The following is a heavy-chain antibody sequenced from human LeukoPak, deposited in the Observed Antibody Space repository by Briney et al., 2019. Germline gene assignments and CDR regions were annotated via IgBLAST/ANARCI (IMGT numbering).Heavy chain of an antibody. D-gene: IGHD2-15*01. V-gene: IGHV3-7*01. CDR1: GFPFSSYW. CDR2: IKQDGSKK. Sequence: PGGSLRLSCVASGFPFSSYWMTWVRQAPGKGLEWVANIKQDGSKKSYVDSVKGRFTITRDNTRSSLFLQMYSLRAEDTAVYFCAREDGYCSGGNCCSYFDSWGQGTLVTVSS. J-gene: IGHJ4*02. CDR3: AREDGYCSGGNCCSYFDS.